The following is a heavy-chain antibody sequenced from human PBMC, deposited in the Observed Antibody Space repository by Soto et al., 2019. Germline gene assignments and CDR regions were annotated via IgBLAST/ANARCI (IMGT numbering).Heavy chain of an antibody. J-gene: IGHJ4*02. V-gene: IGHV3-30*18. D-gene: IGHD6-6*01. CDR3: AKEMYPRTVPDSSSPWGDY. Sequence: QVQLVESGGGVAQPGRSLRLSCAVSGFTFSDYGMHWVRQAPGKGLEWVAVVSYDGSYKYYADSVKGRFTVSRDLSGNKLFLQMNSLRLEDTAVYVCAKEMYPRTVPDSSSPWGDYGGQGTLVAVSS. CDR2: VSYDGSYK. CDR1: GFTFSDYG.